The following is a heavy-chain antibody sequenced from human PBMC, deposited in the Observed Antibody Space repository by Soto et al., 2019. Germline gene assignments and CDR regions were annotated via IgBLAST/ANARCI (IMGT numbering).Heavy chain of an antibody. CDR2: INWNGGST. V-gene: IGHV3-20*04. CDR3: ARDRGNYDFWSGYPDYYYYGMDV. CDR1: GFHFDDYG. J-gene: IGHJ6*02. D-gene: IGHD3-3*01. Sequence: GSLRLSCAASGFHFDDYGMSWVRQAPGKGLEWVSGINWNGGSTGYADSVKGRFTISRDNAKNSLYLQMNSLRAEDTALYYCARDRGNYDFWSGYPDYYYYGMDVWGQGTTVTVSS.